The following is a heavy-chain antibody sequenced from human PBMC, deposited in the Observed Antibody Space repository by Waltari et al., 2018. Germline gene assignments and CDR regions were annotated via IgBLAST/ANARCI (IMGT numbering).Heavy chain of an antibody. Sequence: EVQLVESGGGLVQPGRSLRLSCAASGFTFDDYAMHWVRQAPGKVLEWVSGISENRGSIGYADSVKGRFTISRNNAKNSLYLQMNSLRAEDMALYYCAKSSMVTGRGAFDIWGQGTMVTVSS. CDR2: ISENRGSI. V-gene: IGHV3-9*03. CDR1: GFTFDDYA. CDR3: AKSSMVTGRGAFDI. J-gene: IGHJ3*02. D-gene: IGHD5-18*01.